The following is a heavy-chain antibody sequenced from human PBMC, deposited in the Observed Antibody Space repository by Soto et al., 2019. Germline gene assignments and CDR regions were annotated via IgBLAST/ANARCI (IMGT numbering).Heavy chain of an antibody. Sequence: EVQLLESGGGLVQPGGSLRLSCAASGFTFGNYAMIWVRQAPGKGLEWVSTISGGGDGTYYADSVRGRFTISRENSRNTVYLQMTNRRAEDTAVYYCAKKGLGSLATYCSTGDCHYAFDIWGQGTMVTVSS. J-gene: IGHJ3*02. D-gene: IGHD2-15*01. V-gene: IGHV3-23*01. CDR3: AKKGLGSLATYCSTGDCHYAFDI. CDR2: ISGGGDGT. CDR1: GFTFGNYA.